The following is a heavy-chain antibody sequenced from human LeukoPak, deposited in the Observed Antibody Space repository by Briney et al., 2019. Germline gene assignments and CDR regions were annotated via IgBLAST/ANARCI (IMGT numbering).Heavy chain of an antibody. CDR2: ISYDGSNK. J-gene: IGHJ4*02. Sequence: GGSLRLSCAASGFTFSNYAMHCVRQAPGKGLEWVAVISYDGSNKYYADSVKGRFTISRDNSKNTLYLQMNSLRAEDTAVYYCARVDYGSGSSDYWGQGTLVTVSS. V-gene: IGHV3-30*01. D-gene: IGHD3-10*01. CDR1: GFTFSNYA. CDR3: ARVDYGSGSSDY.